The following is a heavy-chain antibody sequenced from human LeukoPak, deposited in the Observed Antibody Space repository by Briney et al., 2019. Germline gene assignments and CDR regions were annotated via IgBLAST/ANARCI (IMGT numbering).Heavy chain of an antibody. J-gene: IGHJ6*03. D-gene: IGHD3-3*01. Sequence: ASVKVSCKAFGYTFTSNYMHWVRQAPGQGPEWMGVISPSGGSTTYAQKFQGRVTLTRDMSTSTDYLELSSLRSEDTAVYYCARVDSIGLRFLEWLNYMDVWGKGTTVTVSS. CDR2: ISPSGGST. CDR3: ARVDSIGLRFLEWLNYMDV. V-gene: IGHV1-46*01. CDR1: GYTFTSNY.